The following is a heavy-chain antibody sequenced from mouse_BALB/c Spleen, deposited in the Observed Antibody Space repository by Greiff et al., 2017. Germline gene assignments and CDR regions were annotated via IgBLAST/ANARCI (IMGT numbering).Heavy chain of an antibody. Sequence: DVMLVESGGGLVQPGGSLKLSCAASGFTFSSYGMSWVRQTPDKRLELVATINSNGGSTYYPDSVKGRFTISRDNAKNTLYLQMSSLKSEDTAMYYCARPYSLYFDVWGAGTTVTVSS. D-gene: IGHD1-1*01. J-gene: IGHJ1*01. CDR3: ARPYSLYFDV. CDR1: GFTFSSYG. V-gene: IGHV5-6-3*01. CDR2: INSNGGST.